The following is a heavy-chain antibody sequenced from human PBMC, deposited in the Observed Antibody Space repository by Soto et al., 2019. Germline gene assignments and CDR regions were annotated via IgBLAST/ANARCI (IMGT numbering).Heavy chain of an antibody. J-gene: IGHJ6*02. CDR1: GGSISSGDYY. CDR3: ARCITMVRGVIIPPDGMDV. V-gene: IGHV4-30-4*01. CDR2: IYYSGST. D-gene: IGHD3-10*01. Sequence: PSETLSLNCTVSGGSISSGDYYWSWIRQPPGKGLEWIGYIYYSGSTYYNPSLKSRVTISVDTSKNQFSLKLSSVTAADTAVYYCARCITMVRGVIIPPDGMDVWGQGTTVTVSS.